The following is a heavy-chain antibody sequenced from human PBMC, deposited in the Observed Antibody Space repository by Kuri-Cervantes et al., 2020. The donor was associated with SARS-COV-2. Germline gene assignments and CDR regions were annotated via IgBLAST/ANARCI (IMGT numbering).Heavy chain of an antibody. CDR3: ATDKRREGANGASDL. CDR1: GFTFSGSD. V-gene: IGHV3-73*01. J-gene: IGHJ3*01. CDR2: IRSKTNTYAT. D-gene: IGHD1-26*01. Sequence: GESLKISCAASGFTFSGSDMHWVRQASGKGLEWVGRIRSKTNTYATAYGASVKGRFTVSRDDSKNKAYLQMNSLKTEDTAVYYCATDKRREGANGASDLWGQGTMVTVSS.